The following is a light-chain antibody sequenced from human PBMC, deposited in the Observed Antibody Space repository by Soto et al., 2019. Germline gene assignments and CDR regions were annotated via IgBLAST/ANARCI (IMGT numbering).Light chain of an antibody. J-gene: IGKJ3*01. CDR3: MHASQPFT. CDR1: QSLVHSDGNTY. V-gene: IGKV2-24*01. Sequence: DIVMTQTPLSSPVTLGQPASISCRSSQSLVHSDGNTYLSWLQQRPGQPPRLLIDKVSNRLSGVPDIFSGSWAGEYFTLKISRVAAEDVGVYYCMHASQPFTFGPGTRVDIK. CDR2: KVS.